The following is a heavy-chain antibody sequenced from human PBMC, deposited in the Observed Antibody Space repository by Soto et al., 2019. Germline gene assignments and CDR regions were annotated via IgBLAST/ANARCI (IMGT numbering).Heavy chain of an antibody. CDR2: IRNRANSYGT. CDR3: VRFRLGASTRVFDY. D-gene: IGHD2-2*01. CDR1: GFTFSDHY. Sequence: EVQLVESGGGSVQPGGSLRLSCAASGFTFSDHYMDWVRQAPGKGLEWAGRIRNRANSYGTDYAAAVKGRFTISRDDSRNSLYLQRSSLRTEDTAVYYCVRFRLGASTRVFDYWGQGTLVTVSS. J-gene: IGHJ4*02. V-gene: IGHV3-72*01.